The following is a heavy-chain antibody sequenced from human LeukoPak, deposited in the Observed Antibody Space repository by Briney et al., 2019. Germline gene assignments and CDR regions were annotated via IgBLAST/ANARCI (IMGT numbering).Heavy chain of an antibody. V-gene: IGHV1-2*02. J-gene: IGHJ4*02. CDR3: AKDLLGVAAGNY. D-gene: IGHD6-13*01. CDR2: INPNSGGT. CDR1: GYTFTGYY. Sequence: ASVKVSCKASGYTFTGYYMHWVRQAPGQGLEWMGWINPNSGGTNYAQKFQGRVTMTRDTSISTAYMELSRLRSDDTAVYSCAKDLLGVAAGNYWGQGTLVTVSS.